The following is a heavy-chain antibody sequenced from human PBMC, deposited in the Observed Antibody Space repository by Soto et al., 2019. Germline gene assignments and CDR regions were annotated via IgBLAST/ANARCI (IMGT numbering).Heavy chain of an antibody. J-gene: IGHJ6*02. CDR2: ISAYNGNT. Sequence: EASVKVSCKASGYTFTSYGISWVRQAPGQGLEWMGWISAYNGNTNYAQKLQGRVTMTTDTSTSTAYMELRSLRSDDTAVYYCARDGLIAVAEYYYYGMDVWGQGTTVTVSS. CDR1: GYTFTSYG. V-gene: IGHV1-18*01. CDR3: ARDGLIAVAEYYYYGMDV. D-gene: IGHD6-19*01.